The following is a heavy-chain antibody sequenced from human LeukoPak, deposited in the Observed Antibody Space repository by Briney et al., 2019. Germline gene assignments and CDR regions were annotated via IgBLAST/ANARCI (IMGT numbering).Heavy chain of an antibody. J-gene: IGHJ4*02. CDR2: IYSGGST. CDR3: ARGPGTDGSGRYYLDY. Sequence: PGGSLRLSCAAYGFTVSINYMSWVRQARGKGLEWVSVIYSGGSTYYADAVKGRFTNSRDDSKNTLYIQMNSLRAEETAVYYCARGPGTDGSGRYYLDYWGQGTLVTVSS. CDR1: GFTVSINY. D-gene: IGHD3-10*01. V-gene: IGHV3-53*01.